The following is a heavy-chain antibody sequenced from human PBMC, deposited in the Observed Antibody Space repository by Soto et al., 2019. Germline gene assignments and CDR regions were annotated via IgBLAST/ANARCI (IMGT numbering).Heavy chain of an antibody. V-gene: IGHV1-46*03. D-gene: IGHD2-21*01. J-gene: IGHJ6*02. Sequence: QVQLVQSGAEVKKPGASVKVSCKASGYTFTSYYMHWVRQAPGQGLEWMGIINPSGGSTSYAQKFQGRVTMTRDTSTSTVYMELSSLRSEDTAVYYCARGAEGADCSMVNYYYGMDVWGQGTTVTVSS. CDR3: ARGAEGADCSMVNYYYGMDV. CDR2: INPSGGST. CDR1: GYTFTSYY.